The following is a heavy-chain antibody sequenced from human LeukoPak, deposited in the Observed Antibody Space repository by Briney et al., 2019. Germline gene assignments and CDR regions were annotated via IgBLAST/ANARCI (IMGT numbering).Heavy chain of an antibody. CDR2: ISSSSSTI. CDR3: AREDGDYRLGMDV. D-gene: IGHD4-17*01. Sequence: GGSLRLSCAASGFTFSSYSMNWVRQAPGKGLEWVSYISSSSSTIYYADSVKGRFTISRDNAKNSLYLQMNSLRAEDTAVYYCAREDGDYRLGMDVWGQGTTVTVSS. J-gene: IGHJ6*02. V-gene: IGHV3-48*04. CDR1: GFTFSSYS.